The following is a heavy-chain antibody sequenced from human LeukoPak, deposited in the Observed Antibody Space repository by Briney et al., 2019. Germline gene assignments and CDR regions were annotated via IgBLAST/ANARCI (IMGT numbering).Heavy chain of an antibody. V-gene: IGHV1-18*01. J-gene: IGHJ4*02. D-gene: IGHD5-12*01. CDR3: ARNTRKYSGYDYAY. CDR1: GYTFPRYG. Sequence: ASVKVSCKASGYTFPRYGIRWVRQAPGQGREGMGWISAYNGNTNYAQKLQGRVTMTTDTSTSTAYMELRSLRSDDTAVYYCARNTRKYSGYDYAYWGQGTLVTVSS. CDR2: ISAYNGNT.